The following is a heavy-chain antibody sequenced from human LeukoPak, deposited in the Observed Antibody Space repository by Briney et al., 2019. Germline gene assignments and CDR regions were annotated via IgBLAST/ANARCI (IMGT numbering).Heavy chain of an antibody. CDR3: ARDRGYSSGLFEY. CDR2: MHYSGST. CDR1: GGSISSYY. J-gene: IGHJ4*02. V-gene: IGHV4-59*01. Sequence: SETLSLTCTVSGGSISSYYWSWIRQPPGKGLEGIGYMHYSGSTNYNPSLKSRVIISVETSKNQLSLKLSSVTAADTAVYYCARDRGYSSGLFEYWGQGTLVTVPS. D-gene: IGHD6-19*01.